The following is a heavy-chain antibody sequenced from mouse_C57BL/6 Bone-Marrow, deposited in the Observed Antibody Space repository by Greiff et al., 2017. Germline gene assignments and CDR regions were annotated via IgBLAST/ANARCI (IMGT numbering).Heavy chain of an antibody. D-gene: IGHD2-5*01. CDR3: ARYSNSWFAY. CDR2: IHPNSGST. V-gene: IGHV1-64*01. Sequence: QVQLQQSGAELMKPGASVKLSCKASGYTFTSYWMHWVKQRPGQGLEWIGMIHPNSGSTNYNEKFKSKATLTVDKSSSTAYMQLSSLTSEDAAVYYCARYSNSWFAYWGQGTLVTVSA. J-gene: IGHJ3*01. CDR1: GYTFTSYW.